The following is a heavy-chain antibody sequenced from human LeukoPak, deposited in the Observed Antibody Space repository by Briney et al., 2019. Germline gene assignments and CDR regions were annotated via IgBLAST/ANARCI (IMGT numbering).Heavy chain of an antibody. D-gene: IGHD1-1*01. CDR3: AKDTRGAPGDFDY. J-gene: IGHJ4*02. V-gene: IGHV3-21*04. CDR1: GFTLNSYT. Sequence: GGSLRLSCAASGFTLNSYTLSWVRQAPGKGLEWVSSISSTSSYIHYADSVKGRFTISRDNSKNTLYLQMNSLRAEDTAVYYCAKDTRGAPGDFDYWGQGTLVTVSS. CDR2: ISSTSSYI.